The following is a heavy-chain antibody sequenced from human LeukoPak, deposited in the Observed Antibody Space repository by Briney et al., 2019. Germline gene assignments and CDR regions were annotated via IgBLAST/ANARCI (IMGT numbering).Heavy chain of an antibody. J-gene: IGHJ6*02. D-gene: IGHD1-26*01. CDR2: MNPNSGNA. V-gene: IGHV1-8*01. Sequence: ASVKVSCKASGYTFTSYDINWVRQATGQGLEWMGWMNPNSGNAGYAQKFQGRVTMTRNTSISTAYMELSSLRSEDTAVYYCARGSSGWGLLYYYYYGMDVWGQGTTVTVSS. CDR3: ARGSSGWGLLYYYYYGMDV. CDR1: GYTFTSYD.